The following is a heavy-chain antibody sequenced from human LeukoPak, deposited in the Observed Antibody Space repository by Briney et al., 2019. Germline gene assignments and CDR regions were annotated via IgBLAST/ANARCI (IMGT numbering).Heavy chain of an antibody. D-gene: IGHD2-21*02. Sequence: SETLSLTCTVSGGSISSGTYYWSWIRQPAGKGLEWIGRIYASGTTNYNPSLKSRVTISVDTSKNQFSLKLSSVTAADTAVYYCAREAYCGGDCYSGFDYWGQGTLVTVSS. J-gene: IGHJ4*02. CDR2: IYASGTT. CDR3: AREAYCGGDCYSGFDY. V-gene: IGHV4-61*02. CDR1: GGSISSGTYY.